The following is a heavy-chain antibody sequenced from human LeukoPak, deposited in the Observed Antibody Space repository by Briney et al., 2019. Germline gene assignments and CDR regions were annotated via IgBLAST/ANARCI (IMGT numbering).Heavy chain of an antibody. CDR3: ARDQSGSGKDAFDI. CDR1: GFTFSSYS. Sequence: GGSLRLSCAASGFTFSSYSMNWVRQAPGKGLEWVSYISSSSSTIYYADSVKGRFTTSRDNAKNSLYLQMNSLRAEDTAVYYCARDQSGSGKDAFDIWGQGTMVTVSS. J-gene: IGHJ3*02. D-gene: IGHD1-26*01. CDR2: ISSSSSTI. V-gene: IGHV3-48*01.